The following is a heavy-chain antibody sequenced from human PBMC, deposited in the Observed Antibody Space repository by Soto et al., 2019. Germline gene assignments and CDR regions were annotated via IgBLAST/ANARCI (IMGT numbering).Heavy chain of an antibody. CDR3: PRRAVVNFDS. CDR1: GGSISSGGSS. D-gene: IGHD3-22*01. Sequence: QLQLQESGSGLVKPSQTLSLTCAVSGGSISSGGSSWTWIRQPPGKGLEWIGYIYHSGSTYYNPSLKSRVTISLDRSKNQFSLRLSSVTAADTAVYYPPRRAVVNFDSWGQGTLVTVSS. V-gene: IGHV4-30-2*01. CDR2: IYHSGST. J-gene: IGHJ4*02.